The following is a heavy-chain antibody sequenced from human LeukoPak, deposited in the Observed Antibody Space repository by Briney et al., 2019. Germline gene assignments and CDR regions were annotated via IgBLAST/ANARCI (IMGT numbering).Heavy chain of an antibody. CDR2: INSDGSST. J-gene: IGHJ4*02. CDR1: GFTFSSYW. Sequence: GGSLRLSCAASGFTFSSYWMHWVRQAPGKGLVWVSRINSDGSSTSYADSVKGRFTISRDNAKNTLYLQMNSLRAEDTAVYYCARARGYDFWSGYYGYWGQGTLVTVSS. CDR3: ARARGYDFWSGYYGY. D-gene: IGHD3-3*01. V-gene: IGHV3-74*01.